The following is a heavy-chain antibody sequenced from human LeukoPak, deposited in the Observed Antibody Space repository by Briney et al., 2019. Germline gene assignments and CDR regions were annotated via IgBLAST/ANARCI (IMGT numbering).Heavy chain of an antibody. CDR3: ATESGTYSGTCFDY. D-gene: IGHD1-26*01. V-gene: IGHV3-74*01. Sequence: GGSLRLSCAASGFTFSSYWMHWVRQAPGKGLVWVSRINTDGSSTSYADSVKGRFTISRDNAKNSLYLQMNSLRAEDTAVYYCATESGTYSGTCFDYWGQGTLVTVSS. CDR2: INTDGSST. CDR1: GFTFSSYW. J-gene: IGHJ4*02.